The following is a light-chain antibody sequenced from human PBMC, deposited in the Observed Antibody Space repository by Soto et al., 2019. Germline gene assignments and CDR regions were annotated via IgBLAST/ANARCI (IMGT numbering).Light chain of an antibody. J-gene: IGKJ2*01. CDR3: QQYGRSPFT. Sequence: EVVLTQSPVTLSLSPGERDTLSRRASQRIANNFLAWFQQKPGQPPTLLIYGASTRASGIPDRFSGSGSGTDFALTISRLEPGDFAVYYCQQYGRSPFTVGQGTKLQIK. CDR2: GAS. V-gene: IGKV3-20*01. CDR1: QRIANNF.